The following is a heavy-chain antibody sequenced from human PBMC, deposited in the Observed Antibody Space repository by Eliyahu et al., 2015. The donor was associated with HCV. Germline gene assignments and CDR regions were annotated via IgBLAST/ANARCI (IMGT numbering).Heavy chain of an antibody. V-gene: IGHV1-69*01. D-gene: IGHD1-26*01. Sequence: QVQLVQSGAEVKKPGSSVKVSCKASGGTFXSYAISWVRQAPGQGLEWMGGIIPIFGTANYAQKFQGRVTITADESTSTAYMELSSLRSEDTAVYYCAREKLRRSEYYYYGMDVWGQGTTVTVSS. CDR1: GGTFXSYA. J-gene: IGHJ6*02. CDR2: IIPIFGTA. CDR3: AREKLRRSEYYYYGMDV.